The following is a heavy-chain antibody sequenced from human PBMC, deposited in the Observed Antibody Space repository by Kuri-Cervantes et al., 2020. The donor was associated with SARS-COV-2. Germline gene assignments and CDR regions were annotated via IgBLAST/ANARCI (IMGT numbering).Heavy chain of an antibody. V-gene: IGHV1-18*01. CDR1: GYTFTSYG. CDR2: ISTYNGNT. J-gene: IGHJ3*02. Sequence: ASVKVSCKASGYTFTSYGINWVRQAPGQGPEWMTWISTYNGNTNYAQKLQDRVTMATDTSTSTAYMELRSLRSDDTAVYYCARDNGANAFDIWGQGTMVTVSS. CDR3: ARDNGANAFDI.